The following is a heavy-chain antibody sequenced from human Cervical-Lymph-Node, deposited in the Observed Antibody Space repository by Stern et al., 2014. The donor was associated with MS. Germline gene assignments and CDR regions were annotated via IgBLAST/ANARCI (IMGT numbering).Heavy chain of an antibody. Sequence: QVQLVESGGGVVQPGRSLRLSCAASGFSFSRYATHWVRQAPGKGLEWVALIWYDGSNPYYADSVTGRFTISRDNFKNTLYLQMNSLRAEDTAVYYCASAYSSSHYYFDYWGQGTLVTVSS. CDR1: GFSFSRYA. CDR3: ASAYSSSHYYFDY. D-gene: IGHD6-13*01. J-gene: IGHJ4*02. V-gene: IGHV3-33*01. CDR2: IWYDGSNP.